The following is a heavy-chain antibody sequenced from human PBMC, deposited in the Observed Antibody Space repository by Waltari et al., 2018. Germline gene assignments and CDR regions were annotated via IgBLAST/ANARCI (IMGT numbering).Heavy chain of an antibody. CDR3: ARVGGGEYSSYYYYMDV. CDR2: IYYSGST. D-gene: IGHD3-16*01. J-gene: IGHJ6*03. V-gene: IGHV4-59*13. CDR1: GGSISSYY. Sequence: QVQLQESGPGLVKPGGSISSYYWSWIRQPPGKGLEWIGYIYYSGSTNYNPSLKSRVTISVDTSKSQFSLKLSSVTAADTAVYYCARVGGGEYSSYYYYMDVWGKGTTVTVSS.